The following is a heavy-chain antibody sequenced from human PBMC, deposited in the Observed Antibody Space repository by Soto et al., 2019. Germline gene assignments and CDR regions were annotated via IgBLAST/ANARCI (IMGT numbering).Heavy chain of an antibody. J-gene: IGHJ4*02. CDR3: ARDIGYGGN. V-gene: IGHV3-74*01. CDR1: GFTFSTSW. Sequence: EVQLVESGGGLVQPGGSLRLSCAASGFTFSTSWMHWVRQTPGKGLVWVSHINPDGSITNYADSAKGRFTISRDNAKNTLFLQMNNLRAEDTSVYFCARDIGYGGNWGQGTLLTVSS. CDR2: INPDGSIT. D-gene: IGHD3-16*01.